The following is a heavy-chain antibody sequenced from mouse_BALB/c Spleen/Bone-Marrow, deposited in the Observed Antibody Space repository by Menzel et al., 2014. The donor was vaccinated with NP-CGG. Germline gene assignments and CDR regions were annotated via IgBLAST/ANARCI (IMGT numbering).Heavy chain of an antibody. CDR3: AREVLRDYFDY. CDR1: GFAFSSYD. D-gene: IGHD2-14*01. CDR2: ISSGGGST. Sequence: EVQLQQSGGGLVKPGGSLKLSCAASGFAFSSYDMSWVRQTPEKRLEWVAYISSGGGSTYYPDTVKGRFTISRDNAKNTLCLQMSMLKSEDTAMYYCAREVLRDYFDYWGQGTALTVSS. J-gene: IGHJ2*01. V-gene: IGHV5-12-1*01.